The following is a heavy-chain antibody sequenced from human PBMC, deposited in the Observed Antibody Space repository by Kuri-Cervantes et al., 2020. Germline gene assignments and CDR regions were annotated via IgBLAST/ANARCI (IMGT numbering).Heavy chain of an antibody. CDR1: GDSISSHY. D-gene: IGHD3-22*01. J-gene: IGHJ3*02. Sequence: SETLSLTCTVSGDSISSHYWSWIRQSPGRGLEWIGYISKSGTSNYNPSLNSRVTMSVDTSKNQFSLELGSVSAADTAIYYCAGDSRTFYFDSSGYGDDVFDMWGQGTMVTVSS. CDR3: AGDSRTFYFDSSGYGDDVFDM. V-gene: IGHV4-59*11. CDR2: ISKSGTS.